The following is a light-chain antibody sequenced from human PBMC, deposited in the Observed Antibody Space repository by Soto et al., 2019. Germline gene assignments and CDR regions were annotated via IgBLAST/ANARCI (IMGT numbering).Light chain of an antibody. V-gene: IGKV3-15*01. Sequence: EIVLTQSPATLSLSPGERATLYCRASQSVSSNLAWYQQKPGQAPRLLIYGASTRATGIPARFSGSGSGTEFTLTISSLQSEDFAVYYCQQYSNWPSFGQGTKVDIK. CDR3: QQYSNWPS. CDR2: GAS. CDR1: QSVSSN. J-gene: IGKJ1*01.